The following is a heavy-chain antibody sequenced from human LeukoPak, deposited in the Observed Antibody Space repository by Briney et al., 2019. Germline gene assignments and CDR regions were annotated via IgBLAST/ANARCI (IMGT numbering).Heavy chain of an antibody. J-gene: IGHJ4*02. D-gene: IGHD1-26*01. V-gene: IGHV1-2*02. CDR2: ISPNSGGT. Sequence: ASVKVSCKASGYTFIDYYMHWVRQDPGQGLEWIGWISPNSGGTKCVQKFQGRVTMTRDTSITTVYMELSGLSLDDTAVYYCARGGGRYSVDYWGQGTLVIVSS. CDR3: ARGGGRYSVDY. CDR1: GYTFIDYY.